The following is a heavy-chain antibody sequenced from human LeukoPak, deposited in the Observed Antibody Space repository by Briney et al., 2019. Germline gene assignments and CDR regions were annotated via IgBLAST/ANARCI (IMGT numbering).Heavy chain of an antibody. CDR1: GYTFTSYG. J-gene: IGHJ6*03. V-gene: IGHV1-18*01. D-gene: IGHD3-10*01. CDR2: ISAYNGNT. Sequence: GASVKVSCKASGYTFTSYGINWVRQAPGQGLEWMGWISAYNGNTNYAQNLQGRVTMTTDTSTSTAYMELRSLRSDDTAVYYCAREGIGWFGELVSRSHMDVWGKGTTVTVSS. CDR3: AREGIGWFGELVSRSHMDV.